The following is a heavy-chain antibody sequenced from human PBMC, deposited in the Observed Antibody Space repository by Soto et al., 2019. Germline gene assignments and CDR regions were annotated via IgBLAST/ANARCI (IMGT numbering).Heavy chain of an antibody. V-gene: IGHV4-31*03. CDR2: IYYSGST. D-gene: IGHD6-13*01. CDR1: GGSISRGGYY. J-gene: IGHJ6*02. CDR3: ARDRWRQQLDYYYGMDV. Sequence: SETLSLTCTVSGGSISRGGYYWSWIRQHPGKGLEWIGYIYYSGSTYYNPSLKSRVTISVDTSKNQFSLKLSSVTAADTAVYYCARDRWRQQLDYYYGMDVWGQGTTVTVSS.